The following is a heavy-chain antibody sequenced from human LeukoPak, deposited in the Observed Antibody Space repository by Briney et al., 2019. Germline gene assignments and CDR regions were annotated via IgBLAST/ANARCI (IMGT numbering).Heavy chain of an antibody. J-gene: IGHJ4*02. CDR1: GFTFSSYE. CDR2: ISSSGSTI. D-gene: IGHD6-19*01. V-gene: IGHV3-48*03. CDR3: ARDSESGWSDY. Sequence: GGSLRLSCAAFGFTFSSYEMNWVRQAPGKGLAWVSYISSSGSTIYYADSVKGRFTISRDNAKNSLYLQMNSLRAEDTAVYYCARDSESGWSDYWGQGTLVTVSS.